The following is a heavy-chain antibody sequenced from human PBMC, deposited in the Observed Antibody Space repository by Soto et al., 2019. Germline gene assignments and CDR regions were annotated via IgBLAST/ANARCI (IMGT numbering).Heavy chain of an antibody. V-gene: IGHV3-23*01. Sequence: GGSLRLSCAASGFTFSSYAMSWVRQAPGKGLEWVSAISGSGGSTYYADSVKGRFTISRDNSKNTLYLQMNSLRAEDTAVYYCAKDFFYDSSGYLPCFDYWGQGTLVTVSS. D-gene: IGHD3-22*01. J-gene: IGHJ4*02. CDR2: ISGSGGST. CDR3: AKDFFYDSSGYLPCFDY. CDR1: GFTFSSYA.